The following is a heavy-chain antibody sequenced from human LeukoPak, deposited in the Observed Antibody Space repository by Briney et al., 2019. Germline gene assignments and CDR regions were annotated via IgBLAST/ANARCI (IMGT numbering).Heavy chain of an antibody. CDR1: GYTFTGYY. CDR2: VYHDSGGA. CDR3: ASERSGTGAFDI. V-gene: IGHV1-2*02. D-gene: IGHD1-1*01. J-gene: IGHJ3*02. Sequence: EASVKVSCKASGYTFTGYYMHWVRQAPGQGLEYMGWVYHDSGGAHSAQNFQGRVTMTRDTSVNTAYMELTRLTSDDTAVYYCASERSGTGAFDIWGQGTLVTVSS.